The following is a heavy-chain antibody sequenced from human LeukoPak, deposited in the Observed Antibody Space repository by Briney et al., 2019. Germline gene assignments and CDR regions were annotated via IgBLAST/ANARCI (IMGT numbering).Heavy chain of an antibody. V-gene: IGHV4/OR15-8*02. Sequence: SETLSLTCGASGGXISGTNCWSWVRQPPGQGLEWIGEISLAGQTNYNPSLNGRVTMSLDKSSNQLSLHLTSVTAADTATYFCSRESGPFCPFGYWGQGALVIVSS. CDR1: GGXISGTNC. CDR3: SRESGPFCPFGY. D-gene: IGHD1-26*01. CDR2: ISLAGQT. J-gene: IGHJ4*02.